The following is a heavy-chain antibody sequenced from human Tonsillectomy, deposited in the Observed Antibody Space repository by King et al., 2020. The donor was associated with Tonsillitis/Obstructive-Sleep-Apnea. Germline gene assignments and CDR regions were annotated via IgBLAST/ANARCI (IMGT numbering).Heavy chain of an antibody. CDR2: ISYDGSNK. CDR3: ARVAYGSGDGFDY. CDR1: GFTFSSYA. D-gene: IGHD3-10*01. J-gene: IGHJ4*02. Sequence: VQLVQSGGGVVQPGRSLRLSCAASGFTFSSYAMHWVRQAPGKGLEWVAVISYDGSNKYYADSVKGRFTISRDNSKNTLYLQMNSLRAEDTAVYYCARVAYGSGDGFDYWGQGTLVIVSS. V-gene: IGHV3-30*04.